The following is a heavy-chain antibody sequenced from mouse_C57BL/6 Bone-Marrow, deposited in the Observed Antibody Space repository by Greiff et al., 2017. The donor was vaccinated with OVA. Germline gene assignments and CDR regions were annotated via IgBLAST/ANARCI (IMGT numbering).Heavy chain of an antibody. CDR3: STRGRYGRYYFDY. CDR1: GFNIKDYY. Sequence: VQLQQSGAELVRPGASVKLSCTASGFNIKDYYMHWVKQRPEQGLEWIGRIDPEDGDTEYAPKFQGKATMTADTSSNTAYLQLSSLTSEDAADYYGSTRGRYGRYYFDYWGQGTTLTVSS. CDR2: IDPEDGDT. V-gene: IGHV14-1*01. J-gene: IGHJ2*01. D-gene: IGHD1-1*01.